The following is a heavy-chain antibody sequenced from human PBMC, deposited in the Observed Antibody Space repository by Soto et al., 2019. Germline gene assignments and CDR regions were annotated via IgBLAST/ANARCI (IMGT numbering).Heavy chain of an antibody. Sequence: PGGSLRLSCAASGFTFSNAWMNWVRQAPGKGLEWVGRIKSKTDGGTTDYAAPVKGRFTISRDDSKNTLYLQMNSLKTEDTAVYYCPTDSRTTLPEIRFDYWGHGTPVTVSS. CDR1: GFTFSNAW. V-gene: IGHV3-15*07. CDR3: PTDSRTTLPEIRFDY. CDR2: IKSKTDGGTT. J-gene: IGHJ4*01. D-gene: IGHD2-2*01.